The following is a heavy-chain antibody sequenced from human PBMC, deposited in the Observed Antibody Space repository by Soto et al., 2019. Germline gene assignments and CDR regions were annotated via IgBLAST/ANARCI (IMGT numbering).Heavy chain of an antibody. CDR2: IVPLPGTT. J-gene: IGHJ3*01. V-gene: IGHV1-69*01. D-gene: IGHD6-19*01. Sequence: QVQLVQSGAAVRKPGSSVKVSCKASGGTFTKYAITWVRQAPRQGLEWMGGIVPLPGTTNYAQKFRGRVTMSADESTSTAYLGLSSLRSEDTGVYYCASGVGGLGGSSGWPDYAFDVWGQWTMVIVSS. CDR1: GGTFTKYA. CDR3: ASGVGGLGGSSGWPDYAFDV.